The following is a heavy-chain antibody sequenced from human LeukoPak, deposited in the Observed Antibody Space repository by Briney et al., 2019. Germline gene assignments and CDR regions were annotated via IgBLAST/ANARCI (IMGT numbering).Heavy chain of an antibody. Sequence: GGSLRLSCAASGFTFSSYSMNWVRQAPGKGLEWVSSISSSSSYIYYADSVKGRFTISRDSAKNSLYLQMNSLRAEDTAVYYCARGPDIVVVVAATPNWFDPWGQGTLVTVSS. CDR3: ARGPDIVVVVAATPNWFDP. V-gene: IGHV3-21*01. J-gene: IGHJ5*02. D-gene: IGHD2-15*01. CDR1: GFTFSSYS. CDR2: ISSSSSYI.